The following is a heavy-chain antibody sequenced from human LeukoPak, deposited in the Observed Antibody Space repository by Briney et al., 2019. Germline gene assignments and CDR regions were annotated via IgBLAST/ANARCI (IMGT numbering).Heavy chain of an antibody. D-gene: IGHD2-15*01. CDR3: ARDVEGFYYYGMDV. CDR2: TSSSSSYT. J-gene: IGHJ6*04. CDR1: GFTFGDYY. V-gene: IGHV3-11*06. Sequence: GGSLRLSCAASGFTFGDYYMSWIRQAPGKGLEWVSYTSSSSSYTNYADSVKGRFTISRDNAKNSLYLQMNSLRAEDTAVYYCARDVEGFYYYGMDVWGKGTTVTVSS.